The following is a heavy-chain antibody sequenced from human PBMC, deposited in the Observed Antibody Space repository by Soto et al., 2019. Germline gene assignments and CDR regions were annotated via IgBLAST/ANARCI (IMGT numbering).Heavy chain of an antibody. V-gene: IGHV4-31*03. CDR2: IYYSGST. CDR3: VTMVRGNIDY. CDR1: GGSISSGGYY. Sequence: SETLSLTCTVSGGSISSGGYYWSWIRQHPGKGLEWIGYIYYSGSTYYNPSLKSRVTISVDTSKNQFSLKLSSVTAADTAVYYCVTMVRGNIDYWGQGTLVTVSS. D-gene: IGHD3-10*01. J-gene: IGHJ4*02.